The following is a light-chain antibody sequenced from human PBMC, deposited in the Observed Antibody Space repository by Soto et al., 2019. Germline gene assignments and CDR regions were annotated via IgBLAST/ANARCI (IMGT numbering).Light chain of an antibody. CDR3: AAWDDSLNGYVV. Sequence: QSVLTQPPSASGTPGQRVTISCSGSRYNIGSNTVNWYQQVPGTAPRLLIHRDHQRPSGAPDRFSGSKSGTSASLAISGLQSEDDADYYCAAWDDSLNGYVVFGGGTKVTVL. CDR1: RYNIGSNT. V-gene: IGLV1-44*01. J-gene: IGLJ2*01. CDR2: RDH.